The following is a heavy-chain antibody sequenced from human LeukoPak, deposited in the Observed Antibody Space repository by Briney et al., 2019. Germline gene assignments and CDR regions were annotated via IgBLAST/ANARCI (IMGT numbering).Heavy chain of an antibody. D-gene: IGHD2-21*02. J-gene: IGHJ3*02. CDR1: GGTFSSYA. Sequence: GASVTVSCKASGGTFSSYAISWVRQAPGQGLEWMGRIIPILGIANYAQKFQGRVTITADKSTSTAYMELSSLRSEDTAVYYCARDTAAYCGGDCPSDAFDIWGQGTMVTVSS. CDR2: IIPILGIA. V-gene: IGHV1-69*04. CDR3: ARDTAAYCGGDCPSDAFDI.